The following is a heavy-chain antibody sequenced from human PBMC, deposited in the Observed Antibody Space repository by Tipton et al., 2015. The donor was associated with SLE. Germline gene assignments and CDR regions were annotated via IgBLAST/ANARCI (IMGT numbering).Heavy chain of an antibody. J-gene: IGHJ4*02. D-gene: IGHD1-26*01. V-gene: IGHV4-39*07. Sequence: TLSLTCTVSGGSISSSSYYWGWIRQPPGKGLEWIGSIYHSGSTYYNPPLKSRITISVDTSKKQFSLKVSSVTAADTAIYYCARGESPGGTFDYWGQGTLVTVSS. CDR2: IYHSGST. CDR3: ARGESPGGTFDY. CDR1: GGSISSSSYY.